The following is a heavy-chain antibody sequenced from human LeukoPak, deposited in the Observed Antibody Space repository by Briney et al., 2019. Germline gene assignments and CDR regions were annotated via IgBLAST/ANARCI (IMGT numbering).Heavy chain of an antibody. V-gene: IGHV5-51*01. CDR2: IYPGDSDT. D-gene: IGHD2-2*01. Sequence: PGESLKISCKGSGYSFTSYWIGWVRQMPGKGLEWMGIIYPGDSDTRYSPSFQGQVTISADKSISTAYLQWGSLKASDTAMYYCARLKDCSSTSCAFDYWGQGTLVTVSS. J-gene: IGHJ4*02. CDR1: GYSFTSYW. CDR3: ARLKDCSSTSCAFDY.